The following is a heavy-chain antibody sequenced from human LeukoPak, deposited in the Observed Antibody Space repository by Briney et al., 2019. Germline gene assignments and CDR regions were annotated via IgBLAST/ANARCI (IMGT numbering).Heavy chain of an antibody. CDR1: GGSISTYY. J-gene: IGHJ3*02. V-gene: IGHV4-59*01. CDR3: ARGASGTLYDAFDI. D-gene: IGHD1-26*01. Sequence: SETLSLTCTVSGGSISTYYWSWIRQPPGEGLEWIGSIYYGGTTHSNPSLKSRATISVDTSKNHLSLKVSSVTAADTAVYYCARGASGTLYDAFDIWGQGTMVTVSS. CDR2: IYYGGTT.